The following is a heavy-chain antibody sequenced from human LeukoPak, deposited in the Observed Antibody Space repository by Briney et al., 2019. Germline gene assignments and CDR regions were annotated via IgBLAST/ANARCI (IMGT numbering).Heavy chain of an antibody. CDR2: ISAYNGNT. D-gene: IGHD2-2*01. J-gene: IGHJ6*03. Sequence: ASVKVSCKASGYTFTSSGISWVRQAPGQGLEWMGWISAYNGNTNYAQKLQGRVTMTTDTSTSTAYMELRSLRSDDTAVYYCAREQYQLLDDYYYYYMDVWGKGTTVTVSS. CDR3: AREQYQLLDDYYYYYMDV. CDR1: GYTFTSSG. V-gene: IGHV1-18*01.